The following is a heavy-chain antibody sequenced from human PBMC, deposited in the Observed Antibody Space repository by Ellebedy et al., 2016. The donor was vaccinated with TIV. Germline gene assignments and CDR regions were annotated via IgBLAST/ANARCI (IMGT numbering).Heavy chain of an antibody. J-gene: IGHJ4*02. CDR3: ARAGGVGMTNWFDY. CDR1: GFTFGDYS. V-gene: IGHV3-48*01. D-gene: IGHD2-8*01. CDR2: IGRTPDPI. Sequence: GESLKISCAASGFTFGDYSMTWVRQAPGKGLEWLSYIGRTPDPIFYADSVKGRFTVSRDNAKNSLYLQMNGLRAEDTAIYYCARAGGVGMTNWFDYWGQGTLVTVSS.